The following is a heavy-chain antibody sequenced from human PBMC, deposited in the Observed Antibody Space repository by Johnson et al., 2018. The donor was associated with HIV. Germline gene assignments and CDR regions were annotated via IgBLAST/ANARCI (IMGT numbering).Heavy chain of an antibody. J-gene: IGHJ3*02. CDR3: ARGGAAAGPDAFDI. CDR1: QFTFSNYY. D-gene: IGHD6-13*01. CDR2: DPNGGST. Sequence: VQLVESGGGLAKPAWSPRLSCAASQFTFSNYYMNCVRQAPGNGLELVGQVDPNGGSTYYADSVKGRFTISRDNSKNTLYLQMNSLRAEDTAVYYCARGGAAAGPDAFDIWGQGTMVTVSS. V-gene: IGHV3-25*03.